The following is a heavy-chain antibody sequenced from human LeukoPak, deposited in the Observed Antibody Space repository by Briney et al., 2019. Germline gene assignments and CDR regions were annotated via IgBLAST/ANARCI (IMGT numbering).Heavy chain of an antibody. D-gene: IGHD4-11*01. J-gene: IGHJ5*02. Sequence: ASVKVSCKASGYTFTGYYMHWGRQAPGQGLEWMGRINPNSGGTNYAQKFQGGVTMTRDTSISTAYMELSRLRSDDTAVYYCARPHTVLYNWFDPWGQGTLVTVSS. CDR3: ARPHTVLYNWFDP. CDR1: GYTFTGYY. V-gene: IGHV1-2*06. CDR2: INPNSGGT.